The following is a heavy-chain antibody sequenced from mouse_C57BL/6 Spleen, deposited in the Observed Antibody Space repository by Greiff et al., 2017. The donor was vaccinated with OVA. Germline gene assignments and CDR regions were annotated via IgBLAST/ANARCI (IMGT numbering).Heavy chain of an antibody. Sequence: EVHLVEPGGDLVKPGGSLKLSCAASGFTFSSYGMSWVRQTPDKRLEWVATISSGGSYTYYPDSVKGRFTISRDNAKNTLYLQMSSRKSEDTAMYYCARQGAYSNSAWFAYWGQGTLVTVSA. V-gene: IGHV5-6*01. CDR2: ISSGGSYT. J-gene: IGHJ3*01. CDR1: GFTFSSYG. D-gene: IGHD2-5*01. CDR3: ARQGAYSNSAWFAY.